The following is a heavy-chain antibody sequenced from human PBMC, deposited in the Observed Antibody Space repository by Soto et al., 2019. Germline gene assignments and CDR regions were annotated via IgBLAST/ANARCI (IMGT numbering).Heavy chain of an antibody. CDR3: ARVRWSKATIDY. J-gene: IGHJ4*02. V-gene: IGHV4-34*01. Sequence: PSETLSLTCAVYGGSFSGYYWSWIRQPPGKGLEWIGEINHSGSTNYNPSLKSRVTISVDTSKNQFSLKLSSVTAADTAVYYCARVRWSKATIDYWGQGTLVTVSS. CDR2: INHSGST. CDR1: GGSFSGYY. D-gene: IGHD4-17*01.